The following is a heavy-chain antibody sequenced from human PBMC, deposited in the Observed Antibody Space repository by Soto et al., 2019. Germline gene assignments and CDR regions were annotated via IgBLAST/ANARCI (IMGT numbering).Heavy chain of an antibody. CDR3: PRSLQWKLRPLDF. CDR2: INTLSSAI. CDR1: GFTFSGYY. J-gene: IGHJ4*02. V-gene: IGHV3-11*01. Sequence: GGSLRLSCAGSGFTFSGYYMTWIRQAPGKGLEWVSYINTLSSAIYYADSVKGRFTISRDNAKNSLYLQMNSLRAEDTAVYYCPRSLQWKLRPLDFWGRAILVTVSS. D-gene: IGHD4-4*01.